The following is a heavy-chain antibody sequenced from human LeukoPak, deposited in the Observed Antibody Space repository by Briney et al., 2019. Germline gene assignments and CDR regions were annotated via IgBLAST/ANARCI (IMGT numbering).Heavy chain of an antibody. D-gene: IGHD1-14*01. CDR2: ISYDGSNK. Sequence: GGSLRLSCAASGFTFSSYAMHWVRQAPGKGLEWVAVISYDGSNKYYADSVKGRFTISRDNSKNTLYLQMNSLRAEDTAVYYCVGMYYWGQGTLVTVSS. V-gene: IGHV3-30-3*01. CDR1: GFTFSSYA. CDR3: VGMYY. J-gene: IGHJ4*02.